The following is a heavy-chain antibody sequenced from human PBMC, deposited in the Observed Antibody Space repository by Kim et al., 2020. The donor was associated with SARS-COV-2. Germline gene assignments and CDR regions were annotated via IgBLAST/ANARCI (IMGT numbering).Heavy chain of an antibody. CDR1: GFTFSSYS. D-gene: IGHD3-22*01. Sequence: GGSLRLSCAASGFTFSSYSMNWVRQAPGKGLEWVSSISTGSTYIYYADSVKGRFTISRDNAKNSLYLQMNSLRAEDTALYYCARVQNYYDSSGYHFFIDIWGQGTMVTVSS. V-gene: IGHV3-21*01. CDR2: ISTGSTYI. J-gene: IGHJ3*02. CDR3: ARVQNYYDSSGYHFFIDI.